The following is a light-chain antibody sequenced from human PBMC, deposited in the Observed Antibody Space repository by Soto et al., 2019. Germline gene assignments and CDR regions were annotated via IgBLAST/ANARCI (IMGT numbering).Light chain of an antibody. CDR1: HIVLYSSNNKNY. CDR3: QQYYSTPPLT. CDR2: WAS. Sequence: DIFMTHSPDSLAVSLGERATINCKSIHIVLYSSNNKNYLAWYQQKPGQPPKLLIYWASTRESGVPDRFSGSGSGTDFTLTISSLQAEDVAVYYCQQYYSTPPLTFGGGTKVDIK. J-gene: IGKJ4*01. V-gene: IGKV4-1*01.